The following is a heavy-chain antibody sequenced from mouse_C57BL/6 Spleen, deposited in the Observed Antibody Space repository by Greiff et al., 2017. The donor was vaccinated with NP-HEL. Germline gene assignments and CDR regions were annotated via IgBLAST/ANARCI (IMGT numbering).Heavy chain of an antibody. V-gene: IGHV5-12*01. CDR3: ARADSSGHYFDY. Sequence: DVKLVESGGGLVQPGGSLKLSCAASGFTFSDYYMYWVRQTPEKRLEWVAYISNGGGSTYYPDTVKGRFTISRDNAKNTLYLQMSRLKSEDTAMYYCARADSSGHYFDYWGQGTTLTVSS. J-gene: IGHJ2*01. D-gene: IGHD3-2*02. CDR1: GFTFSDYY. CDR2: ISNGGGST.